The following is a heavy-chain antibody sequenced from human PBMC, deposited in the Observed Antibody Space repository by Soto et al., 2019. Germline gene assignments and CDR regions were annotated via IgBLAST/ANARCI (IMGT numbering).Heavy chain of an antibody. J-gene: IGHJ4*02. Sequence: PSETLSLTCSISGGSISSGGYYWSWIRQHPGRGLEWIGYVHFSGSTYYNPSLNGRAIISVDTSQNQFSLYLTSVTAADTAVYFCARDGRGYLFDYCGRGTLVTVSS. V-gene: IGHV4-31*03. CDR2: VHFSGST. CDR3: ARDGRGYLFDY. D-gene: IGHD3-22*01. CDR1: GGSISSGGYY.